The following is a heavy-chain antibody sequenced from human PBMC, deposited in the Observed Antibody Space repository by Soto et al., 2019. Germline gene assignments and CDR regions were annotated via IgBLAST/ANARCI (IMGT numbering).Heavy chain of an antibody. Sequence: PSETLSLTCAVYGASFSGYYWSWIRQPPGKGLEWIGEINHSGSTNYNPSLTSRVTISVDTSKNQFSLKLSSVTAADTAVYYCARVVRDSGDDLIYSFDYWGQGTLVTVSS. CDR1: GASFSGYY. V-gene: IGHV4-34*01. CDR3: ARVVRDSGDDLIYSFDY. J-gene: IGHJ4*02. CDR2: INHSGST. D-gene: IGHD5-12*01.